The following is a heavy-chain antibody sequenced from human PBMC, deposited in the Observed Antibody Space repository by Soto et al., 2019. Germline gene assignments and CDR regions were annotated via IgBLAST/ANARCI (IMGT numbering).Heavy chain of an antibody. J-gene: IGHJ5*02. D-gene: IGHD3-9*01. CDR3: ARLYYDILTGSHP. CDR1: GGTFSSYA. Sequence: SVKVSCKASGGTFSSYAISWVRQAPGQGLEWMGGIIPIFGTANYAQKFQGRVTITADESTSTAYMGLSSLRSEDTAVYYCARLYYDILTGSHPWGQGTLVTAPQ. V-gene: IGHV1-69*13. CDR2: IIPIFGTA.